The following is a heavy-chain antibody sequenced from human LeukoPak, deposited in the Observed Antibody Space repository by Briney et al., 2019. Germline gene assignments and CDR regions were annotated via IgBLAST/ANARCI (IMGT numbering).Heavy chain of an antibody. J-gene: IGHJ4*02. CDR2: ISGSGGST. Sequence: GGSLRLSCAASGFTFSSYAMSWVRQAPGKGLQWVSAISGSGGSTYYADSVKGRFTISRDNSKNTLYLQMNSLRAEDTAVYYCAKDPSPYSSSWNHFDYWGQGTLVTVSS. CDR3: AKDPSPYSSSWNHFDY. D-gene: IGHD6-13*01. CDR1: GFTFSSYA. V-gene: IGHV3-23*01.